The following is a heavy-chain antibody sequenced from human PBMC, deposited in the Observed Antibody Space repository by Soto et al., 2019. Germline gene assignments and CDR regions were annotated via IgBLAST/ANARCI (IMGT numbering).Heavy chain of an antibody. CDR2: IYYSGST. CDR1: GGSISSYY. V-gene: IGHV4-59*01. J-gene: IGHJ4*02. CDR3: ARATGLVRRYYFDY. D-gene: IGHD6-19*01. Sequence: PSETLSLTXTVSGGSISSYYWSWIRQPPGKGLEWIGYIYYSGSTNYNPSLKSRVTISVDTSKNQFSLKLSSVTAADTAVYYCARATGLVRRYYFDYWGQGTLVTVS.